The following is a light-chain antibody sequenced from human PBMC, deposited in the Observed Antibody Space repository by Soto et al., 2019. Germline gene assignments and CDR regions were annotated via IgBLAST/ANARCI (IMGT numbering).Light chain of an antibody. Sequence: IVLAQSPGTLSLSPGERATLSCRAGQSISNNYLAWYQQTPGQAPRLLIYGAASRATGIPDGWRSGGYATSVLLTSSRLQPEDSAAYYCQQYYASLPTFGQGTKVDIK. J-gene: IGKJ1*01. CDR2: GAA. CDR1: QSISNNY. V-gene: IGKV3-20*01. CDR3: QQYYASLPT.